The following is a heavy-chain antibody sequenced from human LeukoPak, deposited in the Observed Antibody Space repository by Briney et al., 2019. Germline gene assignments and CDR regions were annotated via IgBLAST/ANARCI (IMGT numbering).Heavy chain of an antibody. CDR1: GGSISSYW. CDR3: AMGGGWLPDY. J-gene: IGHJ4*02. V-gene: IGHV4-59*01. CDR2: IHHSGST. D-gene: IGHD3-22*01. Sequence: PSETLSLTCTASGGSISSYWWSWIRQPPGKGLEWIGYIHHSGSTNYNPSLKSRVTISVDTSKSQLSLNLNSVTAADTAVYYCAMGGGWLPDYWGQGTLVTVSS.